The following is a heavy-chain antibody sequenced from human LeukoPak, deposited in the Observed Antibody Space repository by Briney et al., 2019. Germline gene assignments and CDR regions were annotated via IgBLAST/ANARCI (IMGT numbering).Heavy chain of an antibody. D-gene: IGHD3-9*01. V-gene: IGHV3-30-3*01. CDR2: ISYDGSNK. CDR3: ARFDYSGY. J-gene: IGHJ4*02. CDR1: GFTFSSYA. Sequence: GRSPRLSCAASGFTFSSYAMHWVRQAPGKGLEWVAVISYDGSNKYYADSVKGRFTISRDNSKNTLYLQMNSLRAEDTAVYYCARFDYSGYWGQGTLVTVSS.